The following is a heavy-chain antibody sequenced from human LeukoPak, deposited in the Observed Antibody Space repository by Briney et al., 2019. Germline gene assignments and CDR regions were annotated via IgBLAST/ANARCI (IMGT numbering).Heavy chain of an antibody. D-gene: IGHD6-19*01. Sequence: SETLSLACTVSGGSISSYFWSWIRQFPGEGLEWIGYIFYSGSTNYNPSLKSRVSMSVDTSKNQFSLKLSSVTAADTAVYYCARALGSGWSQREWGQGTLVTVSS. V-gene: IGHV4-59*12. CDR1: GGSISSYF. CDR3: ARALGSGWSQRE. J-gene: IGHJ4*02. CDR2: IFYSGST.